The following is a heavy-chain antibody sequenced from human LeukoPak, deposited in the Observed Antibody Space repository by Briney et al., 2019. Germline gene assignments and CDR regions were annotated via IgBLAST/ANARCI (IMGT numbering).Heavy chain of an antibody. V-gene: IGHV4-39*01. D-gene: IGHD3-3*01. CDR3: ARATYYDFWSGLVRYYYYYMDV. CDR1: GGSISSSSYY. CDR2: IYYGGST. Sequence: SETLSLTCTVSGGSISSSSYYWGWIRQPPGKGLEWIGSIYYGGSTYYNPSLKSRVTISVDTSKNQFSLKLSSVTAADTAVYYCARATYYDFWSGLVRYYYYYMDVWGKGTTVTVSS. J-gene: IGHJ6*03.